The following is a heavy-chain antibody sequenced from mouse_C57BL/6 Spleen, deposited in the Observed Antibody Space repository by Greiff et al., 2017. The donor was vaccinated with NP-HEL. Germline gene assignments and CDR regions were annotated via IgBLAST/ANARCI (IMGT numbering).Heavy chain of an antibody. Sequence: QVQLQQSGPELVKPGASVKISCKASGYAFSSSWMNWVKQRPGKGLEWIGRIYPGDGDTNYNGKFKGKATLTADKSSSTAYMQLSSLTSEDSAVYFCARGGTTVNFDYWGKGTTLTVSS. CDR1: GYAFSSSW. CDR2: IYPGDGDT. V-gene: IGHV1-82*01. D-gene: IGHD1-1*01. CDR3: ARGGTTVNFDY. J-gene: IGHJ2*01.